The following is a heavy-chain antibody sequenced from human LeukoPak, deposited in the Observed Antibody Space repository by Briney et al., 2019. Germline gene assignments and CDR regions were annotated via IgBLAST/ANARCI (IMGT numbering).Heavy chain of an antibody. D-gene: IGHD3-10*01. CDR2: ISGYNSNT. Sequence: ASVKVSCKASGYTFTSYGINWVRQAPGQGLEWMGWISGYNSNTNYAQRSQGRVTMATDTSTNTAYMELRSLRSDDTAVYYCSTGTITMIRGTVYYYYGLDVWGQGTTVTVSS. J-gene: IGHJ6*02. CDR1: GYTFTSYG. V-gene: IGHV1-18*01. CDR3: STGTITMIRGTVYYYYGLDV.